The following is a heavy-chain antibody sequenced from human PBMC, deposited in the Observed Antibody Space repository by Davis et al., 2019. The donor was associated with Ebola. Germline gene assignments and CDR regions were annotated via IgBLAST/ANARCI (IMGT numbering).Heavy chain of an antibody. J-gene: IGHJ6*04. V-gene: IGHV3-21*04. CDR3: TTVTDYGMDV. Sequence: PGGSLRLSCAASGFTFSTYSMSWVRQAPGKGLEWVSSISSDSDYIYYADSAKGRFTISRDNAKNSLYLQMNSLRAEDTAVYYCTTVTDYGMDVWGKGTTVTVSS. CDR2: ISSDSDYI. CDR1: GFTFSTYS.